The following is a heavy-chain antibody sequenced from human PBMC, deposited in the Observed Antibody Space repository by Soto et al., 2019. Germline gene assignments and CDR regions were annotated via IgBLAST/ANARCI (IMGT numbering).Heavy chain of an antibody. CDR3: ARDWDSSGLFDP. CDR2: ISYSGST. Sequence: LSLTCSVSGASITTYYWSWIRQPPGKGLDWIGSISYSGSTKYNPSLESRVMISLDTSKNQFSLRLTSVTAADTALYYCARDWDSSGLFDPWGQLALVTVCS. V-gene: IGHV4-59*01. D-gene: IGHD3-10*01. J-gene: IGHJ5*02. CDR1: GASITTYY.